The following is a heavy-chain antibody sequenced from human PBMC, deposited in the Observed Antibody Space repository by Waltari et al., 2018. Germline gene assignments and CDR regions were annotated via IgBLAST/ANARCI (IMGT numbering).Heavy chain of an antibody. CDR2: IWYDGSNK. D-gene: IGHD3-3*01. Sequence: QVQLVESGGGVVQPGRSLRLSCAASGFTFSSYGMHWVRQAPGKGLEWVAVIWYDGSNKYYADSVKGRFTISRDNSKNTLYLQMNSLRAEDTAVYYCARDPSQYDFWSGVEPSYYGMDVWGQGTTVTVSS. CDR3: ARDPSQYDFWSGVEPSYYGMDV. J-gene: IGHJ6*02. V-gene: IGHV3-33*01. CDR1: GFTFSSYG.